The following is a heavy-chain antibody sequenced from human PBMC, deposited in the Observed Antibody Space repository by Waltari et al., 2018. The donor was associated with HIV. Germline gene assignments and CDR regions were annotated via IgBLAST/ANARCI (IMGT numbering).Heavy chain of an antibody. V-gene: IGHV3-15*01. Sequence: EVQLVESGGGLVKPGGSLRLSCAASGVSFIYVWLNWVRQAPGQGLEWVGQIKSKTEGWTTDYAAPVKGRFTISRDDSKNMLFLEMNSLNTDDTASYYCTVGKSSGYYWGQGTLVTVSS. CDR3: TVGKSSGYY. J-gene: IGHJ4*02. CDR1: GVSFIYVW. CDR2: IKSKTEGWTT. D-gene: IGHD3-22*01.